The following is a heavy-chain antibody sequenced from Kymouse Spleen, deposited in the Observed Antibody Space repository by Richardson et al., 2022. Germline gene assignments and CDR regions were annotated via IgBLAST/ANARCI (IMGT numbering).Heavy chain of an antibody. CDR3: AKDL*QWLVRDYYYYYGMDV. V-gene: IGHV3-30*18. J-gene: IGHJ6*02. CDR2: ISYDGSNK. Sequence: QVQLVESGGGVVQPGRSLRLSCAASGFTFSSYGMHWVRQAPGKGLEWVAVISYDGSNKYYADSVKGRFTISRDNSKNTLYLQMNSLRAEDTAVYYCAKDL*QWLVRDYYYYYGMDVWGQGTTVTVSS. CDR1: GFTFSSYG. D-gene: IGHD6-19*01.